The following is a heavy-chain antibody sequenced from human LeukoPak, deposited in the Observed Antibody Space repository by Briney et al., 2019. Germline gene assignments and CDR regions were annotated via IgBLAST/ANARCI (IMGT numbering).Heavy chain of an antibody. V-gene: IGHV4-61*02. CDR3: ARGQWLGHTFDY. CDR2: IYTSGST. J-gene: IGHJ4*02. CDR1: GGSISSGSYY. D-gene: IGHD6-19*01. Sequence: PSETLSLTCTVSGGSISSGSYYWSWIRQPAGEGLEWIGRIYTSGSTNYNPSLKSRVTISVDTSKNQFSLKLSSVTAADTAVYYCARGQWLGHTFDYWGQGTLVTVSS.